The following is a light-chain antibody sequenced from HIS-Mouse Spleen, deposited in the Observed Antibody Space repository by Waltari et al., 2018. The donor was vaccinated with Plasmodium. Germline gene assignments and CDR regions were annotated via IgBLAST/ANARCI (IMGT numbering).Light chain of an antibody. CDR3: QSADSSGTYRV. CDR2: KDS. CDR1: ALPKRY. Sequence: SYELTQPPSVSVSPGPTARITCSGDALPKRYSYWYQQKPGQAPVLVIYKDSERPSGIPERFSGSSSGTTVTLTISGVQAEDEADYYCQSADSSGTYRVFGGGTKLTVL. J-gene: IGLJ2*01. V-gene: IGLV3-25*03.